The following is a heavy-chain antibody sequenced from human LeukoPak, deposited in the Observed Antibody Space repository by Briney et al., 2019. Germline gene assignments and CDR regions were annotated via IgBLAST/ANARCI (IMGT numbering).Heavy chain of an antibody. CDR3: ARQPGGTAAFDI. J-gene: IGHJ3*02. CDR1: GGSMTNYY. CDR2: SHNNGET. D-gene: IGHD1-14*01. V-gene: IGHV4-59*08. Sequence: SETLSLTCTVSGGSMTNYYWSWIRQPPAKGLEWIAYSHNNGETKYNPSLKSRITISVDTSNNQFSLKLSSVTAADTAVYYCARQPGGTAAFDIWGQGTTVTVSA.